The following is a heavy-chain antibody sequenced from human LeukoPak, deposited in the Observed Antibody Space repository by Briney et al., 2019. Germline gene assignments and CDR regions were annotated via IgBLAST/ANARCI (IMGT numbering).Heavy chain of an antibody. CDR3: ARDRTFGLLWFGEYLTYPERYFDY. CDR1: GFTFSSYA. CDR2: ISCDGSNK. D-gene: IGHD3-10*01. J-gene: IGHJ4*02. Sequence: GGSLRLSCAASGFTFSSYAMHWVRQAPGKGLEWVAVISCDGSNKYYADSVKGRFTISRDNSKNTLYLQMNSLRAEDTAVYYCARDRTFGLLWFGEYLTYPERYFDYWGQGTLVTVSS. V-gene: IGHV3-30-3*01.